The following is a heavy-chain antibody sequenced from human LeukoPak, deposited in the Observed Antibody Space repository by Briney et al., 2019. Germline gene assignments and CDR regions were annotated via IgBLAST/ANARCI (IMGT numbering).Heavy chain of an antibody. CDR1: GGSFSGYY. V-gene: IGHV4-34*01. Sequence: SETLSLTCAVYGGSFSGYYWSWIRQPPGKGLEWIGEINHSGSTNYNPSLKSRVTISVDTSKNQFSLKLSSVTAADTAVYYCARVGYSSGWYAYYFDYWGQGTLVTVSS. D-gene: IGHD6-19*01. CDR3: ARVGYSSGWYAYYFDY. CDR2: INHSGST. J-gene: IGHJ4*02.